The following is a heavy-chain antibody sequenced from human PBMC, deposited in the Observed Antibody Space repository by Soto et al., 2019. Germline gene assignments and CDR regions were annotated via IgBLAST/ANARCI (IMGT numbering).Heavy chain of an antibody. J-gene: IGHJ2*01. CDR1: GGSFSGHY. CDR2: INDRGSI. CDR3: ARESHDILTGPPWVWYFDL. D-gene: IGHD3-9*01. V-gene: IGHV4-34*01. Sequence: QVQLQQWGAGPLRPLETLSLTCGVSGGSFSGHYWAWIRQSPGKGLEWIGEINDRGSINYNPSLKSRVSISVDTSKNHYSLNLRSVTAADTAVYYCARESHDILTGPPWVWYFDLWGRGTLFTVSS.